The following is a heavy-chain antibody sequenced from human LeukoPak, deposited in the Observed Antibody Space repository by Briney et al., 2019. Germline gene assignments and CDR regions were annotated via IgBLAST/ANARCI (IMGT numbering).Heavy chain of an antibody. J-gene: IGHJ4*02. CDR3: TRNGGGLGY. CDR1: GYTFTSND. V-gene: IGHV1-8*01. CDR2: MAPNTGAT. D-gene: IGHD4-23*01. Sequence: GASVKVSCTASGYTFTSNDIIWVRQATGQGLEYVRWMAPNTGATGSAQNFQGRVTMTRDTSISTAYLELSSLTSDDTAIYYCTRNGGGLGYWGQGTLVTVSS.